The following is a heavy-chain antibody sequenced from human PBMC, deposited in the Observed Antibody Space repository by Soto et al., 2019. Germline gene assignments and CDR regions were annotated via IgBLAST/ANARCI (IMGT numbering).Heavy chain of an antibody. CDR2: IIPIFGTA. Sequence: ASVKVSCKASGGTLSSYAISWVRQAPGQGLEWMGGIIPIFGTANYAQKFQGRVTITADESTSTAYMELSSLRSEDTAVYYCARDLRIVVVPAAPRGYYYYYGMDVWGQGTTVTVSS. V-gene: IGHV1-69*13. CDR3: ARDLRIVVVPAAPRGYYYYYGMDV. CDR1: GGTLSSYA. J-gene: IGHJ6*02. D-gene: IGHD2-2*01.